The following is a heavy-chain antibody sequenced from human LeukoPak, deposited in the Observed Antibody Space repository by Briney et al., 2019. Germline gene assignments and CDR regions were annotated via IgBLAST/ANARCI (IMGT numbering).Heavy chain of an antibody. CDR2: IYYSGST. CDR3: ARHIKYYYDSSGYPGGY. Sequence: SETLSLTCTVSGGSISSSSYYWGWIRQPPGKGLEWIGSIYYSGSTYYNPSLKSRVTISVDTSRNQFSLKLSSVTAADTAVYYCARHIKYYYDSSGYPGGYWGQGTLVTVSS. J-gene: IGHJ4*02. V-gene: IGHV4-39*01. CDR1: GGSISSSSYY. D-gene: IGHD3-22*01.